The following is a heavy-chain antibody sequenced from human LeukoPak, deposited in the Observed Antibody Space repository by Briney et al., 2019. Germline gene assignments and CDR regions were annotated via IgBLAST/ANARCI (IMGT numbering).Heavy chain of an antibody. CDR1: GGSIGSYY. V-gene: IGHV4-59*08. CDR3: ARLGTKGAGDHYYYYYGMDV. CDR2: IYYSGST. Sequence: PSETLSLTCTVSGGSIGSYYWSWIRQPPGKGLEWIGYIYYSGSTNYNPSLKSRVTISVDTSKNQFSLKLSSVTAADTAVYYCARLGTKGAGDHYYYYYGMDVWGQGTTVTVSS. D-gene: IGHD2-21*02. J-gene: IGHJ6*02.